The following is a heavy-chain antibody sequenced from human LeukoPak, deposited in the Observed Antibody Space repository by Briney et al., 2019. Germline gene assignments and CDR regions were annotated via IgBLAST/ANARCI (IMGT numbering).Heavy chain of an antibody. CDR3: ARRPTFYGFDA. Sequence: PSETLSLTCTVSGGSISSSSYYWGWIRQPPGKGLEWIGSIYYGGTTYYNPSLKSRVTISLDTSKKQFSLRVTSVTAADTAVYYCARRPTFYGFDAWGQGTTVTVSS. D-gene: IGHD3-10*01. CDR1: GGSISSSSYY. V-gene: IGHV4-39*01. CDR2: IYYGGTT. J-gene: IGHJ6*02.